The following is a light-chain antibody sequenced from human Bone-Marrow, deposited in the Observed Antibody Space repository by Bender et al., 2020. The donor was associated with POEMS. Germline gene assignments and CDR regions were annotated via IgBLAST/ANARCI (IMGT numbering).Light chain of an antibody. Sequence: SYELTQPPSVSVSLGQTARITCSADALSKQYAHWYQLRPGQAPVLIIYKDTERPSGIPERFSGSSSGPIVTLTVSGVQAEDEAHYYCQVWDSGSDHPFVFGTGTTVTVL. CDR1: ALSKQY. J-gene: IGLJ1*01. CDR2: KDT. V-gene: IGLV3-25*03. CDR3: QVWDSGSDHPFV.